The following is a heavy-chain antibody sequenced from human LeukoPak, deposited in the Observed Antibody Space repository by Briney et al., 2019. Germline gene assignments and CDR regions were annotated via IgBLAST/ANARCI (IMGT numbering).Heavy chain of an antibody. D-gene: IGHD6-6*01. CDR3: AAQYSSSLGFDI. CDR1: GFTFSSYW. Sequence: PGGSLRLSCAAPGFTFSSYWMHWVRQAPGKGLVWVSRISEDGSTTTYADSVKGRFTISRDNAKNTLHLQRNSLRAEDTALYYCAAQYSSSLGFDIWGQGTLVTVSS. V-gene: IGHV3-74*01. J-gene: IGHJ3*02. CDR2: ISEDGSTT.